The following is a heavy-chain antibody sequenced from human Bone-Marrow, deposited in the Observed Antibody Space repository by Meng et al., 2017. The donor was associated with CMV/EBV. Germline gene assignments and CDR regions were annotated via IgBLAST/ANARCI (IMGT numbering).Heavy chain of an antibody. J-gene: IGHJ4*02. CDR3: ARGARSCSSTSCYPSPLGY. Sequence: GESLKISCKGSGYSFTSYWIGWVRQAPGQGLEWMGWISAYNGNTNYAQKLQGRVTMTTDTSTSTAYMELRSLRSDDTAVYYCARGARSCSSTSCYPSPLGYWGQGTLVTVSS. CDR2: ISAYNGNT. V-gene: IGHV1-18*04. D-gene: IGHD2-2*01. CDR1: GYSFTSYW.